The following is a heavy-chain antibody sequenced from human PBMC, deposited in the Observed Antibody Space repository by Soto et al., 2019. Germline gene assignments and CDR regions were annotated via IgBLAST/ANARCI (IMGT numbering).Heavy chain of an antibody. CDR1: GDSINNRSYY. J-gene: IGHJ4*02. Sequence: SETLSLTCTVTGDSINNRSYYWGWIRQPPGKGLEWIGSIYYSGSTYNNPSLKSRVSMSVDTSKNQFSLKLRSVTAADTALYYCARQRTSVVTQAYFDSWGQGALVTVSS. V-gene: IGHV4-39*01. D-gene: IGHD2-21*02. CDR3: ARQRTSVVTQAYFDS. CDR2: IYYSGST.